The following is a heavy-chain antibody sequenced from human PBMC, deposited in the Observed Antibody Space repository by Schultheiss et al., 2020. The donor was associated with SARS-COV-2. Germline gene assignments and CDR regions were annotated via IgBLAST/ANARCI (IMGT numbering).Heavy chain of an antibody. J-gene: IGHJ3*02. CDR1: GFTVSDTS. Sequence: GGSLRLSCVASGFTVSDTSMSWVRQAPGKGLEWVSAISGSGGSTYYADSVKGRFTISRDNSKNTLYLQMNSLRAEDTAVYYCAKCASTVTILDAFDIWGQGTMVTVSS. CDR3: AKCASTVTILDAFDI. V-gene: IGHV3-23*01. CDR2: ISGSGGST. D-gene: IGHD4-17*01.